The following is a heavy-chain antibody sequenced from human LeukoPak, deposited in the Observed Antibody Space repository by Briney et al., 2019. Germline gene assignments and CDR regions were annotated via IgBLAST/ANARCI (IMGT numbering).Heavy chain of an antibody. J-gene: IGHJ1*01. Sequence: SETLSLTCTVSGGSISSGDYYWSWIRQPPGKGLEWIGYIYYSGSTYYNSSLKSRVTISVDTSKNQFSLKLSSVTAADTAVYYCARQRFGDLYAEYFQHWGQGTLVTVSS. CDR3: ARQRFGDLYAEYFQH. CDR1: GGSISSGDYY. V-gene: IGHV4-30-4*01. D-gene: IGHD3-10*01. CDR2: IYYSGST.